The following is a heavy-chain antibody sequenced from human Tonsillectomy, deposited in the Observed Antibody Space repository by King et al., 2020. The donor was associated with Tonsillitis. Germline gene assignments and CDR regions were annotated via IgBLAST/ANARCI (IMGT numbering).Heavy chain of an antibody. V-gene: IGHV3-33*01. J-gene: IGHJ4*02. CDR3: ARVSSSSWYFDF. CDR2: IWDDVSNK. CDR1: GFTFSTYA. Sequence: VQLAQSGGGVVQPGRSLRLSCAASGFTFSTYAMHWVRQAPGKGLEWVARIWDDVSNKYYADSVKGRFTISRDNSRDTVYLQMNSLRAEDTAVYYCARVSSSSWYFDFWGQGTLVTVSS. D-gene: IGHD6-13*01.